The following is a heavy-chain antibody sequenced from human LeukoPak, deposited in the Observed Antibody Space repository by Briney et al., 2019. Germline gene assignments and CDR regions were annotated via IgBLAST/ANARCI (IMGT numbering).Heavy chain of an antibody. V-gene: IGHV3-74*01. CDR1: GFTFSNYG. CDR3: ARCKGGWSDHFYGMDV. CDR2: INTDGSST. Sequence: PGGSLRLSCAASGFTFSNYGMHWVRQAPGKGLVWVSRINTDGSSTWYADSAKGRFTTSRDNSKSMVYLQMDRLRAEDTAVYYCARCKGGWSDHFYGMDVWGQGTTVTVS. J-gene: IGHJ6*02. D-gene: IGHD6-19*01.